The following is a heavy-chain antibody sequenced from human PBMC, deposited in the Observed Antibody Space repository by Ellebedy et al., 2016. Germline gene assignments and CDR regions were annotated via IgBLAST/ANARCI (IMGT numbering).Heavy chain of an antibody. CDR1: GGSISTYF. J-gene: IGHJ5*02. D-gene: IGHD3-10*01. Sequence: SETLSLXXTVSGGSISTYFWGWIRQPPGKGLEWIGSISHSGNTHYNPSLRSRVLISVDTSKNQFSLKMSSVTAADTAFYYCARDIVRLDPWGQGTLVTVSS. CDR3: ARDIVRLDP. V-gene: IGHV4-38-2*02. CDR2: ISHSGNT.